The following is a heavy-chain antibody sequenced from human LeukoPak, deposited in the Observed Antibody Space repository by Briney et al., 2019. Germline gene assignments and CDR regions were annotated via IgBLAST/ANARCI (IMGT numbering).Heavy chain of an antibody. CDR3: AKASAMIVVVSKHFDY. J-gene: IGHJ4*02. D-gene: IGHD3-22*01. CDR2: ISYDGSNK. Sequence: PWGSLRLSCAASGFTFSRYGMHWIRQAPGKGLEWVAVISYDGSNKYYADSVKGRFTISRDNSKNTLYLQMNSLRAEDTAVYYCAKASAMIVVVSKHFDYWGQGTLVTASS. CDR1: GFTFSRYG. V-gene: IGHV3-30*18.